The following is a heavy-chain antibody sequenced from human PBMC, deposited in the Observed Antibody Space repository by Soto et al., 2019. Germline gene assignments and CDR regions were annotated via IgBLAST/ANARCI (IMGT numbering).Heavy chain of an antibody. CDR2: ISSTRSYI. V-gene: IGHV3-21*01. CDR3: ARGEGDYGDYGIDY. Sequence: EVQLVESGGGLVKPGGSLRLSCAASGFTFSSYTMNWVRQAPGKGLEWVSSISSTRSYIYYADSVMGRFTISRGNAKNSLYLQIDSLRAEDTAVYYCARGEGDYGDYGIDYWGQGTLVTVSS. J-gene: IGHJ4*02. CDR1: GFTFSSYT. D-gene: IGHD4-17*01.